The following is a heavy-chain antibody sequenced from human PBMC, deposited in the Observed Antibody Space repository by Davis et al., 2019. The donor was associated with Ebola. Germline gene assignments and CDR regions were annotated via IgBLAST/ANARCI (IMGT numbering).Heavy chain of an antibody. J-gene: IGHJ6*02. D-gene: IGHD6-19*01. CDR1: GGTFNSHV. CDR3: ARVGSSGWYGGFAGHLYGMDV. CDR2: IIPILGRT. V-gene: IGHV1-69*04. Sequence: AASVKVSCKASGGTFNSHVINWVRQAPGQGLEWMGRIIPILGRTNYAQKFQGRVTITADKSTSTAYMELSSLRSEDTAVYYCARVGSSGWYGGFAGHLYGMDVWGQGTTVTVSS.